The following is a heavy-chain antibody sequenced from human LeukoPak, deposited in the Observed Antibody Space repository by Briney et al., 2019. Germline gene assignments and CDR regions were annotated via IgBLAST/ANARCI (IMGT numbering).Heavy chain of an antibody. J-gene: IGHJ6*02. Sequence: GGSLRLSCAASGFTLSSYTMNWVRQAPGKGLEWVSYISSSGSTIYYADSVKGRFTISRDDAKNSLYLQMNSLRAEDTAVYYCARGVNYYDSSGYYQLLYYYGMDVWGQGTTVTVSS. D-gene: IGHD3-22*01. CDR1: GFTLSSYT. V-gene: IGHV3-48*04. CDR2: ISSSGSTI. CDR3: ARGVNYYDSSGYYQLLYYYGMDV.